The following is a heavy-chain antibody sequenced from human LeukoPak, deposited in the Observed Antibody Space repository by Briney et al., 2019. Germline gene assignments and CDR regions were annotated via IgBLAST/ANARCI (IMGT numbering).Heavy chain of an antibody. D-gene: IGHD3-3*01. CDR3: TTEHYDFWSGYYRYYYYYYMDV. V-gene: IGHV3-15*01. J-gene: IGHJ6*03. CDR2: IKSKTDGGTT. Sequence: GGSLRLSCAASGFTFNAWMSWVRQAPGKGLEWVGRIKSKTDGGTTDYAAPVKGRFTISRDDSKNTLYLQMNSLKTEDTAVYYCTTEHYDFWSGYYRYYYYYYMDVWGKGTTVTVSS. CDR1: GFTFNAW.